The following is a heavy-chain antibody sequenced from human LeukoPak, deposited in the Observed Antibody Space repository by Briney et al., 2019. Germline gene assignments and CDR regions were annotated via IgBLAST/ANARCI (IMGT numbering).Heavy chain of an antibody. CDR1: GYTFTSYD. V-gene: IGHV1-8*01. CDR3: ARILPHYGDYETYYFDY. CDR2: MNPNSGNT. D-gene: IGHD4-17*01. J-gene: IGHJ4*02. Sequence: ASVKVSCKASGYTFTSYDINWVRQATGQGLEWMGWMNPNSGNTGYAQKFQGRVTMTRNTSISTAYMELSSLRSEDTAVYYCARILPHYGDYETYYFDYWGQGTLVTVSS.